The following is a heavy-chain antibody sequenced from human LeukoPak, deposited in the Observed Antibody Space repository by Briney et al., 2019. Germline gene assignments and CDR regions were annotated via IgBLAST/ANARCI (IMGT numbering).Heavy chain of an antibody. Sequence: GGSLRLSCAASGFIFSDYYMSWIRQAPGKGLEWVSYISSGGSTIYYADSVKGRFTISRDNAKNSLYLQMNSLRAEDTAVYYCARVRYYVSGSYSGDDYYYMDVWGKGTTVTISS. J-gene: IGHJ6*03. CDR1: GFIFSDYY. V-gene: IGHV3-11*04. CDR3: ARVRYYVSGSYSGDDYYYMDV. D-gene: IGHD3-10*01. CDR2: ISSGGSTI.